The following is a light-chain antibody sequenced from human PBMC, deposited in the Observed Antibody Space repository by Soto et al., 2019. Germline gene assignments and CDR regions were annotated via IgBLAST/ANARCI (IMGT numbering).Light chain of an antibody. CDR2: KAS. V-gene: IGKV1-5*03. CDR3: QQYNSYSLT. CDR1: QSISTW. J-gene: IGKJ4*01. Sequence: DIQMTQSPSTLSASVGDRSAITCRASQSISTWLAWYQRKPGKAPKLLIYKASSLQSGVPSRFSGSGSGTEFTLTISSLQPDDFATYYCQQYNSYSLTFGGGTKVDIK.